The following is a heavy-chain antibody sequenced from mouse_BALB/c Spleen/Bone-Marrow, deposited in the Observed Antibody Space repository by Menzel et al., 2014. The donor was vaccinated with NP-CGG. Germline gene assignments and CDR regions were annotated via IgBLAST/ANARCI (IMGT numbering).Heavy chain of an antibody. Sequence: EXQXVESGGGLVQPGGSLKLSCAASGFTFSSYTMSWVRQTPEKRLVWVAYISNGGGSIYYPDTVEGRFTISRDNDKNTLYLQMCSLKSEDTAMYYCASHYYDSSPFAYWGQXXLVTXSA. CDR2: ISNGGGSI. CDR1: GFTFSSYT. D-gene: IGHD1-1*01. CDR3: ASHYYDSSPFAY. J-gene: IGHJ3*01. V-gene: IGHV5-12-2*01.